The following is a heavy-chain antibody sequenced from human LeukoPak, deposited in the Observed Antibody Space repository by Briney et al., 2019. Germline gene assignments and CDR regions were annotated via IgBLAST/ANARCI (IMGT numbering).Heavy chain of an antibody. V-gene: IGHV4-59*01. D-gene: IGHD4-23*01. J-gene: IGHJ4*02. CDR3: ARAAKVYGGHFQ. CDR1: GGSISSYY. Sequence: KSSETLSLACTVSGGSISSYYWSWIRQPPGKGLEWIGYIYYSGSTNYNPSLKSRVTISVDTSKNQFSLKLSSVTAADTAVYYCARAAKVYGGHFQWGQGTLVTVSS. CDR2: IYYSGST.